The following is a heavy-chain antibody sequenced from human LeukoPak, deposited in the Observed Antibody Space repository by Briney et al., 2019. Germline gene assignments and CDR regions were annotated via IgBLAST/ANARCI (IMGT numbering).Heavy chain of an antibody. Sequence: GASVKVSCKVSGYTLTELSMHWVRQAPGKGLEWMGGFDPEDGETIYAQKFQGRVSMTEDTSTDTAYMELSSLRSEDTAVYYCATRYYYDSSGYYFYWGQGTLVTVSS. CDR1: GYTLTELS. D-gene: IGHD3-22*01. J-gene: IGHJ4*02. CDR2: FDPEDGET. V-gene: IGHV1-24*01. CDR3: ATRYYYDSSGYYFY.